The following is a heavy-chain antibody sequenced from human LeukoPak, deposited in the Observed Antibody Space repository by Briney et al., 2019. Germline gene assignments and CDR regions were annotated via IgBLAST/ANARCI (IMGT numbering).Heavy chain of an antibody. Sequence: ASVKVSCKASGYTFTSYYMHWVRQAPGQGLEWMGIINPSGGSTSYAQKFQGRVTMTRDTSISTAYMELSRLRSDDTAVYYCARGVPGYDSSGWFSNWFDPWGQGTLVTVSS. V-gene: IGHV1-46*01. D-gene: IGHD6-19*01. CDR2: INPSGGST. CDR3: ARGVPGYDSSGWFSNWFDP. CDR1: GYTFTSYY. J-gene: IGHJ5*02.